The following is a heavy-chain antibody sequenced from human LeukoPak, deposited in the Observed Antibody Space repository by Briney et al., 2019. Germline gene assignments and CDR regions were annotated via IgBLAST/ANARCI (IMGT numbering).Heavy chain of an antibody. CDR2: IYYSGNT. D-gene: IGHD6-13*01. J-gene: IGHJ4*02. Sequence: SETLSLTCTVSGGSITSSSYYWGWIRQPPGKELEWIGYIYYSGNTYYNPSLKSRVTISVDTSKNQFSLKLSSVTAADTAVYYCARDHGSSWPQFDYWGQGTLVTVSS. CDR1: GGSITSSSYY. V-gene: IGHV4-39*02. CDR3: ARDHGSSWPQFDY.